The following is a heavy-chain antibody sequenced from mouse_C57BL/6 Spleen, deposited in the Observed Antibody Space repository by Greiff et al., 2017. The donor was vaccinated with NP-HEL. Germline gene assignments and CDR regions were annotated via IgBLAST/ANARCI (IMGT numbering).Heavy chain of an antibody. J-gene: IGHJ1*03. CDR3: ALITTVVARYFDV. D-gene: IGHD1-1*01. Sequence: QVQLQQPGTELVKPGASVKLSCRASGYTFTSYWMHWVKQRPGQGLEWIGNINPSNGGTNYNEKFKSKATLTVDKSSSTAYMQLSSLTSEDSAVYYCALITTVVARYFDVWGTGTTVTVSS. CDR2: INPSNGGT. V-gene: IGHV1-53*01. CDR1: GYTFTSYW.